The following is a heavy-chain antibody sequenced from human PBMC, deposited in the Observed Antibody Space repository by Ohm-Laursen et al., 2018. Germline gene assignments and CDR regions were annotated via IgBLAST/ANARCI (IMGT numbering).Heavy chain of an antibody. Sequence: SLRLSCAASGFTFSSYGMHWVRQAPGKGLEWVAVISYDGSNKYYADSVKGRFTISRDNSKNTLYLQMNSLIAEDTAVYYCAKARRVKQWLASDAFDIWGQGTMVTVSS. V-gene: IGHV3-30*18. CDR3: AKARRVKQWLASDAFDI. CDR1: GFTFSSYG. J-gene: IGHJ3*02. CDR2: ISYDGSNK. D-gene: IGHD6-19*01.